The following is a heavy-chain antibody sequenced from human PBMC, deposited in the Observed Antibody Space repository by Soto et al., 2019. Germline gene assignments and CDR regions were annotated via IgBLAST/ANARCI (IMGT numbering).Heavy chain of an antibody. D-gene: IGHD3-22*01. CDR1: GYTFTNTG. Sequence: WASATVSCKTSGYTFTNTGFSWVRQGPGQGLEWLGWIGAYNDHKKYAQKLQGRDAMTTDTSTSTANMELRSLKSHDMAVHDCAGEDYYERSGSLPGRFYFGRVVWGQGATVTVSS. CDR3: AGEDYYERSGSLPGRFYFGRVV. CDR2: IGAYNDHK. V-gene: IGHV1-18*03. J-gene: IGHJ6*02.